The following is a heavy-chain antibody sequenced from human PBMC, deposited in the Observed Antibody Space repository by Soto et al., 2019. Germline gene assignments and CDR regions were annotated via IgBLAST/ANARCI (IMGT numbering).Heavy chain of an antibody. CDR1: GYTFTSYA. CDR2: INAGNGNT. V-gene: IGHV1-3*01. Sequence: QVQLVQSGAEVKKPGAPVKVSCKASGYTFTSYAMHWVRQAPGQRLEWMGWINAGNGNTKYSQKFQGRVTITRDTSASTAYMELSSLRSEDTAVYYCARAGVTMVRGASNWGQGTLVTVSS. CDR3: ARAGVTMVRGASN. J-gene: IGHJ4*02. D-gene: IGHD3-10*01.